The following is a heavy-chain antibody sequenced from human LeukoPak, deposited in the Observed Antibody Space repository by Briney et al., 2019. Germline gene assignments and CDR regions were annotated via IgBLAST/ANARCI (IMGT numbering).Heavy chain of an antibody. CDR2: IYHGDSDT. Sequence: GESLKISCKGSGYSFTSYWIGWVRQLPGKGLEWMGIIYHGDSDTRYSPSFQGQVTISAYKSISTAYLQWSSLKASDTAMYYCARQTGYSSSWYLNWFDPWGQGTLVTVSS. J-gene: IGHJ5*02. V-gene: IGHV5-51*01. D-gene: IGHD6-13*01. CDR1: GYSFTSYW. CDR3: ARQTGYSSSWYLNWFDP.